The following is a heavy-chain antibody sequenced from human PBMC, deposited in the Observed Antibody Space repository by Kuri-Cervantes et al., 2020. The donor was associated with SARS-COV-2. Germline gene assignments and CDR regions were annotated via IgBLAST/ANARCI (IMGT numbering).Heavy chain of an antibody. V-gene: IGHV4-34*01. D-gene: IGHD3-22*01. CDR3: ARGGSMIVVRRYFDY. Sequence: GSLRLSCAVHGGSFSGYYWSWIRQPPGKGLEWIGEINHSGSTNYNPSLKSRVTISVDTSKNQFSLKLSSVTAADTAVYYCARGGSMIVVRRYFDYWGQGTLVTVSS. CDR1: GGSFSGYY. CDR2: INHSGST. J-gene: IGHJ4*02.